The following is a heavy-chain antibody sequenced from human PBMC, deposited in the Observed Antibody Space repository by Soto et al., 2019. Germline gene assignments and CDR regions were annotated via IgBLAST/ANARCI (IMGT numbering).Heavy chain of an antibody. CDR3: AREGRGPGDY. V-gene: IGHV4-31*03. CDR2: IYYSGST. J-gene: IGHJ4*02. CDR1: GGSISSGGYY. Sequence: SETLSLTCTVSGGSISSGGYYWSWIRQHPGKGLEWIGYIYYSGSTYYNPSLKSRVTISVDTSKNQFSLKLSSVTAADTAVYYGAREGRGPGDYWGQGTLVTVSS.